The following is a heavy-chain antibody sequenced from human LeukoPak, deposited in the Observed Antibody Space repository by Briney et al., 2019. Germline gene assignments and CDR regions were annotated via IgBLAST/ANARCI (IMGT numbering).Heavy chain of an antibody. J-gene: IGHJ6*02. D-gene: IGHD3-10*01. CDR1: GYTFTSYG. V-gene: IGHV1-18*01. CDR3: ATGTITMIRGVVYYYYGLDV. CDR2: ISGYNGNT. Sequence: ASVEVSCKAFGYTFTSYGISWVRQAPGQGLEWMGWISGYNGNTNYAQKFRGRVTMTIETSTSTAYMELRSLGSDDTAVYYCATGTITMIRGVVYYYYGLDVWGQGTTVTVSS.